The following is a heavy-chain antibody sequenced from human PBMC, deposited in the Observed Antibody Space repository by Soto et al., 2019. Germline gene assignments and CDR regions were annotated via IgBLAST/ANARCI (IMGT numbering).Heavy chain of an antibody. V-gene: IGHV3-23*01. J-gene: IGHJ3*02. Sequence: EVQLLESGGGLVQPGGSLRLSCAASGFTFSSYAMSWVRQAPGKGLEWVSAISGSGGSTYYADSVKGRFTISRDNSKNTLYLQMTSLRDEDKAVYYCAKDGWGGITMIVVGDDAFGIWGQGTMVTVSS. CDR2: ISGSGGST. CDR1: GFTFSSYA. D-gene: IGHD3-22*01. CDR3: AKDGWGGITMIVVGDDAFGI.